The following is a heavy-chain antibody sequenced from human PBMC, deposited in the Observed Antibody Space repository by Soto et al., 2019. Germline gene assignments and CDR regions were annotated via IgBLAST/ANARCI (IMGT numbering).Heavy chain of an antibody. CDR3: ARFYYDSSGYLPSPYYYYYGMDV. CDR2: INQDGSEK. D-gene: IGHD3-22*01. CDR1: GFTFSSYW. V-gene: IGHV3-7*01. Sequence: GSLRLSCAASGFTFSSYWMTWVRQAPGKGLEWVANINQDGSEKYYVDSVKGRFTISRDNAKNSLYLQMNSLRAEDTAVYYCARFYYDSSGYLPSPYYYYYGMDVWGQGTTVTVSS. J-gene: IGHJ6*02.